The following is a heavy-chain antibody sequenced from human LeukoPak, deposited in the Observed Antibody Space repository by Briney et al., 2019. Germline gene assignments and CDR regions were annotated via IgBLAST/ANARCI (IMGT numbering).Heavy chain of an antibody. V-gene: IGHV3-11*01. D-gene: IGHD5-18*01. CDR2: ISSSGSTI. CDR3: ARDNRLSAYAMEDAFDI. CDR1: GFTFSDYY. Sequence: PGGSLGLSCAASGFTFSDYYMSWIRLAPGKELEWVSYISSSGSTIYSADSVKGRFTISRDNAKNSLYLQMNTLRAEDTAVYYCARDNRLSAYAMEDAFDIWGQGTMVTVSS. J-gene: IGHJ3*02.